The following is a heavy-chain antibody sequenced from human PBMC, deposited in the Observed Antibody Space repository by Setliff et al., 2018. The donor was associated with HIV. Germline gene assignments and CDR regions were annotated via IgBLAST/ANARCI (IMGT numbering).Heavy chain of an antibody. D-gene: IGHD6-13*01. CDR2: IKQDGSEK. J-gene: IGHJ4*02. CDR1: GSTFSNYW. V-gene: IGHV3-7*01. Sequence: GGSLRLSCAASGSTFSNYWMSWVRQAPGKGPEWVANIKQDGSEKYYVDSVKGRFTISRDNAKNSVYLQMNSLRVEDSAVYFCAGSAGYFVKADWGQGILVTVSS. CDR3: AGSAGYFVKAD.